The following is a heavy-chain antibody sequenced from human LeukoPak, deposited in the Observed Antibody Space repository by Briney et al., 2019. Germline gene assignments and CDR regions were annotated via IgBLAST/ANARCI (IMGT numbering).Heavy chain of an antibody. J-gene: IGHJ6*02. Sequence: GGSLRLSCAGSGFPFKSYTMNWIRHVPGEGLEFVASISSSGNYIYYADSVRGRFTISRDNAKNSMYLQLSSLRVDDTAVYFCAKDGPILRDLERQWGGLDVWGRGTTVTVS. CDR3: AKDGPILRDLERQWGGLDV. V-gene: IGHV3-21*06. CDR2: ISSSGNYI. CDR1: GFPFKSYT. D-gene: IGHD2-15*01.